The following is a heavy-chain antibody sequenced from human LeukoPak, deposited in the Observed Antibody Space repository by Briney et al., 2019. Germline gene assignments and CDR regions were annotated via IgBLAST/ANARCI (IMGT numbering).Heavy chain of an antibody. CDR1: GYTFTGYY. CDR3: ARRGLKATGVVDY. D-gene: IGHD5-12*01. Sequence: ASVKVSCKASGYTFTGYYMHWVRQAPGQGLEWMGWINPNSGGTNYAQKFQGRVTMTRDTSSSTAYMELSRLRSDDTAVYYCARRGLKATGVVDYWGQGTLVTVSS. J-gene: IGHJ4*02. CDR2: INPNSGGT. V-gene: IGHV1-2*02.